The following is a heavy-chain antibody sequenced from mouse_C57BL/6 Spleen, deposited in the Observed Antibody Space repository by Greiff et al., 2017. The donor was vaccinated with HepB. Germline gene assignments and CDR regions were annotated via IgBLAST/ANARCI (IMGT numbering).Heavy chain of an antibody. Sequence: EVQRVESGGDLVKPGGSLKLSCAASGFTFSSYGMSWVRQTPDKRLEWVATISSGGSYTYYPDSVKGRFTISRDNAKNTLYLQMSSLKSEDTAMYYCARLDYGSKEDYFDYWGQGTTLTVSS. D-gene: IGHD1-1*01. CDR1: GFTFSSYG. V-gene: IGHV5-6*01. CDR2: ISSGGSYT. J-gene: IGHJ2*01. CDR3: ARLDYGSKEDYFDY.